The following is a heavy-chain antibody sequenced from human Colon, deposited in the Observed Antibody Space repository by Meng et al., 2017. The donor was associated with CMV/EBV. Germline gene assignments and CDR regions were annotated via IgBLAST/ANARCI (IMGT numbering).Heavy chain of an antibody. CDR3: ARDHATWELLDNWFDP. D-gene: IGHD1-26*01. CDR1: GYTFTSYG. Sequence: ASVKVSCKASGYTFTSYGISWVRQAPGQGLEWMGWISAYNGNTNYAQKLQGRVTMTTDTSTSTAYMELRSLRSDDTAVYYCARDHATWELLDNWFDPWGQGTLVTVS. CDR2: ISAYNGNT. J-gene: IGHJ5*02. V-gene: IGHV1-18*01.